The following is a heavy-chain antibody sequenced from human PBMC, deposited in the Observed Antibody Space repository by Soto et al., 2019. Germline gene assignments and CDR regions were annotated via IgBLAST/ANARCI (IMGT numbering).Heavy chain of an antibody. D-gene: IGHD3-3*02. CDR3: ARESFSASPNFFDY. CDR1: GFAFCNYE. Sequence: EVQLVESGGGLVQPGGSLRLSCAASGFAFCNYEMNWVRQAPGKGLEWVSYISLSGSTIYYADSVKGRFTISRDDAKNSLYLQMNSLRADDTAVYYCARESFSASPNFFDYWGQGTLVTVSS. V-gene: IGHV3-48*03. J-gene: IGHJ4*02. CDR2: ISLSGSTI.